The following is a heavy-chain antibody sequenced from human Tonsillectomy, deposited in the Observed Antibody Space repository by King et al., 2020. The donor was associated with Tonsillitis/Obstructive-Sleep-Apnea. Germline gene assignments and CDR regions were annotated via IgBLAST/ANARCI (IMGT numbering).Heavy chain of an antibody. CDR1: GFTFRGYW. J-gene: IGHJ4*02. CDR2: IDSDGTTT. V-gene: IGHV3-74*01. D-gene: IGHD3-16*01. CDR3: ARDLGGREYHFDQ. Sequence: VQLVESGGGLAQPGGSLRLSCAASGFTFRGYWMHWVRQAPGEGLVWVSRIDSDGTTTNYADSVKGRFTISRDNAKNTLYLQMNSLRAEDTAVYYCARDLGGREYHFDQWGQGTLVTVSS.